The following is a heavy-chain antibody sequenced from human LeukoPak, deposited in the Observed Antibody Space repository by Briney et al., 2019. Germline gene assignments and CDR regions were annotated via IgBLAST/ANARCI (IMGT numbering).Heavy chain of an antibody. Sequence: GGSLRLTCAASGFTFSNYGMTWVRQAPGKGLEWVSGISGSASTTYDAGSVKGRFTVSRDNSKNTLYLQMNSLRAEDTAVYFCAKTQGYFDYWGQGTLVTVSS. V-gene: IGHV3-23*01. J-gene: IGHJ4*02. CDR3: AKTQGYFDY. CDR2: ISGSASTT. CDR1: GFTFSNYG.